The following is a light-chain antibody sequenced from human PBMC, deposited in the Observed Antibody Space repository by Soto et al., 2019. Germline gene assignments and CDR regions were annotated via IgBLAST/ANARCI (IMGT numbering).Light chain of an antibody. CDR1: NGYSNYK. J-gene: IGLJ2*01. CDR2: VGTGGIVG. CDR3: GADHGSGSNFAVV. V-gene: IGLV9-49*01. Sequence: QSVLTQPPSASASLGASVTLTCTLSNGYSNYKVEWYQLRPGKGPRFVMRVGTGGIVGSKGDGIPDRFSVLGSGLNRYLTIKNIQEEDESDYHCGADHGSGSNFAVVFGGGTKLTVL.